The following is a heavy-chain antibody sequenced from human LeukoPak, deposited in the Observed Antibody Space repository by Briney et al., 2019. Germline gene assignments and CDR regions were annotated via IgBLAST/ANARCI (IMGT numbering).Heavy chain of an antibody. D-gene: IGHD7-27*01. CDR2: IGSSPSYT. J-gene: IGHJ2*01. CDR1: GFTFNNAW. Sequence: PGGSLRLSCAASGFTFNNAWMSWVRQAPGKGLEWVSYIGSSPSYTSYADSVKGRFTISRDNAKNSLNLQMNSLRAEDTAVYYCARGPQSLGWYFDLWGRGTLVTVSS. CDR3: ARGPQSLGWYFDL. V-gene: IGHV3-11*05.